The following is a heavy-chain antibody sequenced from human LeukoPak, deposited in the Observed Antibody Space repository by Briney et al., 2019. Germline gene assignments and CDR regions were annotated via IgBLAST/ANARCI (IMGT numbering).Heavy chain of an antibody. CDR2: IWYDGSNK. D-gene: IGHD2-15*01. V-gene: IGHV3-33*01. CDR3: ALISQMAGCSGGSCYPLDY. CDR1: GFTFISYG. J-gene: IGHJ4*02. Sequence: GGSLLLSCAASGFTFISYGMHWVRQAPGKGLEGVAVIWYDGSNKYYADSVKGRFTISRDNSKNTLYLQMNSLRAEDTAVYYCALISQMAGCSGGSCYPLDYWGQGTLVTVSS.